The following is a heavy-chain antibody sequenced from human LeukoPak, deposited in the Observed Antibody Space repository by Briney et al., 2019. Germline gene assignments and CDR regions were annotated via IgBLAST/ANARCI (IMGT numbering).Heavy chain of an antibody. CDR2: SSSSGSTI. V-gene: IGHV3-11*04. J-gene: IGHJ4*02. CDR1: GFTFSDYF. Sequence: GGSLRLSCAASGFTFSDYFMSWIRQAPGKGLEWVSYSSSSGSTINYADSVKGRFTISRDNAKNSLHLQMNSLRAEDTAVYYCARDTGVGYFDYWGQGTLVTVSS. D-gene: IGHD4-23*01. CDR3: ARDTGVGYFDY.